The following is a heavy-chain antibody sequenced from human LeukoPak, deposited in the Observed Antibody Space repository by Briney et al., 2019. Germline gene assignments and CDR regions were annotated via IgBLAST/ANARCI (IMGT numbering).Heavy chain of an antibody. CDR2: ISWDGGST. V-gene: IGHV3-43D*03. Sequence: GGSLRLSCAASGFTFDDYAMHWVRQAPGKGLEWVSLISWDGGSTYYADSVKGRFTISRDNSKNSLYLQMNSLRAEDTALYYCAKVYSSGWYGAFDIWGQGTMVTVSS. J-gene: IGHJ3*02. CDR1: GFTFDDYA. CDR3: AKVYSSGWYGAFDI. D-gene: IGHD6-19*01.